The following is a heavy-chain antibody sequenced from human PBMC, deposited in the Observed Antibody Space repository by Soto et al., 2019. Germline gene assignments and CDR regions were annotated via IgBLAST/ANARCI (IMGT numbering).Heavy chain of an antibody. J-gene: IGHJ4*02. CDR3: ARGEMTTVTTLDY. Sequence: EVQLVESGGGLVQPGGSLRLSCAASGFTVSSNYMSWVRQAPGKGLEWVSVIYSGGSTYYADSVKGRFTISRHNSKNSLYLQMNSLRAEDTAVYYCARGEMTTVTTLDYWGQGTLVTVSS. CDR2: IYSGGST. V-gene: IGHV3-53*04. D-gene: IGHD4-17*01. CDR1: GFTVSSNY.